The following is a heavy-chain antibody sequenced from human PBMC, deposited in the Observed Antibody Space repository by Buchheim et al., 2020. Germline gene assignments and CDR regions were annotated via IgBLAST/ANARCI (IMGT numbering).Heavy chain of an antibody. CDR3: AREYYGTNEFDY. CDR1: GFSFSRYW. D-gene: IGHD3-10*01. J-gene: IGHJ4*02. CDR2: IKEDGSEK. V-gene: IGHV3-7*01. Sequence: EVQLVESGGGLVQPGGSLRLSCAASGFSFSRYWMSWVRQAPGKGLEWVANIKEDGSEKFHVDSVKGRFTISRDNAKKSLFLQMNSLRVEDTAIYYCAREYYGTNEFDYWGQGTL.